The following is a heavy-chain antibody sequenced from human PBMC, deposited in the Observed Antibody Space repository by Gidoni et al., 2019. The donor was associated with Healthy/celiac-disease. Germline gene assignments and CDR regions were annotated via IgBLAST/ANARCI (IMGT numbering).Heavy chain of an antibody. V-gene: IGHV5-51*01. Sequence: EVQLVQSGAEVKKPGEALEIFCMGSGYSLTRYWIGWVRQMPGKGLEWMGIIYPGDSDTRYSPSFQGQVTISADKSISTAYLQWSSLKASDTAMYYCARQLRRATYYYGMDVWGQGTTVTVSS. D-gene: IGHD5-12*01. CDR2: IYPGDSDT. CDR3: ARQLRRATYYYGMDV. J-gene: IGHJ6*02. CDR1: GYSLTRYW.